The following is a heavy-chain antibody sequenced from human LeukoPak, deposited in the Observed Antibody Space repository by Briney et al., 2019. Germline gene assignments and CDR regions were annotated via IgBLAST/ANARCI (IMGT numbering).Heavy chain of an antibody. CDR1: GGSISSSSYY. V-gene: IGHV4-39*07. Sequence: SETLSLTCTVSGGSISSSSYYWGWIRQPPGKGLEWIGSIYYSGSTYYNPSLKSRVTISVDTSKNQFSLKLSSVTAADTAVYYCARDRKGEMATDFDYWGQGTLVTVSS. CDR3: ARDRKGEMATDFDY. J-gene: IGHJ4*02. CDR2: IYYSGST. D-gene: IGHD5-24*01.